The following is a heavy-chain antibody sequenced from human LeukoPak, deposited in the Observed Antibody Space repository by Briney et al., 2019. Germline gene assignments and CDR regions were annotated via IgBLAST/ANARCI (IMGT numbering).Heavy chain of an antibody. J-gene: IGHJ6*02. CDR3: AREGKSQVNYYYYYGRDV. CDR2: IYSGGST. D-gene: IGHD3-10*01. V-gene: IGHV3-66*01. CDR1: GFTVSSNY. Sequence: PGGSLRLSCAASGFTVSSNYMSWVRQAPGKGLEWVSVIYSGGSTYYADSVKGRFTISRDNSKNTLYLQMNSLRAEDTAVYYCAREGKSQVNYYYYYGRDVWAQVTTVTVS.